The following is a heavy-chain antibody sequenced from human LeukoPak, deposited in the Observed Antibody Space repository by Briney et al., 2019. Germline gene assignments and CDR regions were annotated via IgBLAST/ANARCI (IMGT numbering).Heavy chain of an antibody. CDR2: ISSSSSYI. D-gene: IGHD2-2*01. V-gene: IGHV3-21*01. CDR1: GFTFSSYS. CDR3: ARDERYQLLSYYYYYMDV. Sequence: GGSLRLSCAASGFTFSSYSMNWVRQAPGKGLEWVSSISSSSSYIYYAASVKGRFTISRDNAKNSLYLQMNSLRAEDTAVYYCARDERYQLLSYYYYYMDVWGKGTTVTVSS. J-gene: IGHJ6*03.